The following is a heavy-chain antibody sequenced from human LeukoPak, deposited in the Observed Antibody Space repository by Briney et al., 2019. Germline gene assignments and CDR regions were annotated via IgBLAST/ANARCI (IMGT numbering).Heavy chain of an antibody. V-gene: IGHV4-38-2*02. Sequence: KSSETLSLTCTVSGYSISRGYYWGWIRQPPGKGLEWIGCIYHSGSTYYNPSLKSRVTISVDTSKNQFSLKLSSVTAADTAVYYCATYPFRGATHYFDYWGHGILVTVSS. CDR2: IYHSGST. CDR1: GYSISRGYY. J-gene: IGHJ4*01. D-gene: IGHD3-10*01. CDR3: ATYPFRGATHYFDY.